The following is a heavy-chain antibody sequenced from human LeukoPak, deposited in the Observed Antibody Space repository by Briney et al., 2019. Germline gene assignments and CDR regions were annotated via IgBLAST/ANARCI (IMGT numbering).Heavy chain of an antibody. J-gene: IGHJ5*02. Sequence: SETLSLTCTVFSGSISSYYWSWIRQPPGKGLEWIGYIYYSGSTNYNPSLKSRVTISVDTSKNQFSLKLSSVTAADTAVYYCARGSNYYDSGKGWFDPWGQGTLVTVSS. D-gene: IGHD3-10*01. V-gene: IGHV4-59*12. CDR3: ARGSNYYDSGKGWFDP. CDR1: SGSISSYY. CDR2: IYYSGST.